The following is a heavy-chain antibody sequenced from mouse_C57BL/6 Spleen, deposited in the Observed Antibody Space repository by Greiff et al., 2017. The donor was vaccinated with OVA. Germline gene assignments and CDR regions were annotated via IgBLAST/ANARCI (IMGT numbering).Heavy chain of an antibody. Sequence: EVQLQQSGTVLARPGASVKMSCKTSGYTFTSYWMHWVKQRPGQGLEWIGAIYPGNSDTSYNQKFKGKAKLTAVTSASTAYMELSSLTNEDSAVYYCTRVYGSVYAMDYWGQGTSVTVSS. J-gene: IGHJ4*01. D-gene: IGHD1-1*01. CDR1: GYTFTSYW. CDR3: TRVYGSVYAMDY. CDR2: IYPGNSDT. V-gene: IGHV1-5*01.